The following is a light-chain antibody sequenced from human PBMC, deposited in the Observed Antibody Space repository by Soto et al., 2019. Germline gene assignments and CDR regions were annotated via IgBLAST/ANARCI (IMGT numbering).Light chain of an antibody. CDR3: QQRHMWPIT. J-gene: IGKJ5*01. CDR1: QCFRCL. V-gene: IGKV3-11*01. CDR2: DAY. Sequence: EVVVTQSPVTLSLSQGVRATPSCRASQCFRCLLAWYQQKPGQAPRLLIYDAYNRATGIPPRFSGSESGTDFTLTISSLEPEDSAVHYCQQRHMWPITFGQGTRLENK.